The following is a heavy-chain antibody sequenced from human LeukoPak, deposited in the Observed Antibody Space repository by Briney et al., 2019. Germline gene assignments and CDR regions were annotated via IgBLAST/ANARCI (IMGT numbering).Heavy chain of an antibody. Sequence: GGSLRFSCAASGFTFSSYSMNWVRQAPGKGLEWVSSISSSSSYIYYADSVKGRFTISRDNAKNSLYLQMNSLRAEDTAVYYCAREGYSYYDFWSGYYRGEYFDYWGQGTLVTVSS. J-gene: IGHJ4*02. CDR1: GFTFSSYS. CDR3: AREGYSYYDFWSGYYRGEYFDY. D-gene: IGHD3-3*01. V-gene: IGHV3-21*01. CDR2: ISSSSSYI.